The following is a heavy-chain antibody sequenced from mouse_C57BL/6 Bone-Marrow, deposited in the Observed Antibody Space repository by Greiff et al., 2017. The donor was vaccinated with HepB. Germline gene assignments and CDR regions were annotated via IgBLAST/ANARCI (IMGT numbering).Heavy chain of an antibody. Sequence: VQLQQSGPELVKPGASVKLSCKASGYTFTSYDINWVKQRPGQGLEWIGWIYPRDGSTKYNEKLKGKATLTVDTSSSTAYMELHSLTSEDSAVYFCARGYYGSSYAMDYWGQGTSVTVSS. CDR1: GYTFTSYD. D-gene: IGHD1-1*01. V-gene: IGHV1-85*01. CDR2: IYPRDGST. J-gene: IGHJ4*01. CDR3: ARGYYGSSYAMDY.